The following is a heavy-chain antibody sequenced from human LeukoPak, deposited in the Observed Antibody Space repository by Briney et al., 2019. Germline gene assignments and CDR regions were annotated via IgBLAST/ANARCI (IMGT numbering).Heavy chain of an antibody. V-gene: IGHV3-13*01. CDR2: IGTAGDT. D-gene: IGHD6-13*01. J-gene: IGHJ6*02. CDR3: ARGEVAAAGGYYYYGMDV. CDR1: GFTFSSYG. Sequence: GGSLRLSCAASGFTFSSYGMHWVRQATGKGLEWVSAIGTAGDTYYPGSVKGRFTISRENAKNSLYLQMNSLRAGDTAVYYCARGEVAAAGGYYYYGMDVWGQGTTVTVSS.